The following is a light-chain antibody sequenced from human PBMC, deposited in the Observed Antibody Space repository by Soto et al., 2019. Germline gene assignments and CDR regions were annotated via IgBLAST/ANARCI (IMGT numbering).Light chain of an antibody. CDR2: GNS. Sequence: QSVLTQPPSVSGAPGQRVTISCTGSSSNIGAGYDVHWYRHFPGSAPKLLIYGNSNRPSGVPDRFSGSKSGTSASLAITGLQAEDEADYYCQSYDSSLSGYVFGTGTKVTVL. J-gene: IGLJ1*01. CDR3: QSYDSSLSGYV. CDR1: SSNIGAGYD. V-gene: IGLV1-40*01.